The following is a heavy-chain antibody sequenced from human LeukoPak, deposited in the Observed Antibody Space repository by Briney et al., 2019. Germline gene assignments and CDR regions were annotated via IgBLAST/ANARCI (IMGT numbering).Heavy chain of an antibody. V-gene: IGHV3-74*01. J-gene: IGHJ3*02. CDR1: GFTFSSYE. D-gene: IGHD2-8*02. CDR2: INSDGTST. CDR3: ARTGTGGDLDI. Sequence: GGSLRLSCAASGFTFSSYEMNWVRQAPGKGLVWVSRINSDGTSTIYADSVKGRFTISRDNAKSTVYLQMNSLRAEDTAVYYCARTGTGGDLDIWGQGTMVTVSS.